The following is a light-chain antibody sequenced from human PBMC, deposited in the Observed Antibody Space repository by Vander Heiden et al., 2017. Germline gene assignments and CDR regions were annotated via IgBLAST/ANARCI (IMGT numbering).Light chain of an antibody. V-gene: IGLV3-25*03. J-gene: IGLJ2*01. CDR1: ALPKHL. CDR3: QSADSSGTYVV. Sequence: SQELPHPPSASVSPGESGSITCSGDALPKHLTYWYQQQPGQAPLLGIYKGNERPSGIPERFSGSSSGATVTLTISGVQAEDDADYYCQSADSSGTYVVFGGGTKLTVL. CDR2: KGN.